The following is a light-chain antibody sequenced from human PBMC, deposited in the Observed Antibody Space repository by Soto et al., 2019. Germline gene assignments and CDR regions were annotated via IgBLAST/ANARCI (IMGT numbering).Light chain of an antibody. V-gene: IGKV3-20*01. CDR3: QQYGSAWT. CDR2: RAS. J-gene: IGKJ1*01. Sequence: IVLTQSPGTLSLSPWDRATLSCRASQSITSNYLAWYQQKPGQAPSLLIFRASSRAPGIPDRFSGSGSGTDFTLTISRLEPEDFAVYYCQQYGSAWTFGQGTKVDIK. CDR1: QSITSNY.